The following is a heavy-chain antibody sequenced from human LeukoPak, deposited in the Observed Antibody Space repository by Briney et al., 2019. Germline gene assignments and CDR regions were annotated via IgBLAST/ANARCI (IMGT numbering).Heavy chain of an antibody. J-gene: IGHJ3*02. Sequence: PSETLSLTCAVYGGSFSGYYWSWIRQPPGKGLEWLGEINHSGSTNYNPSLKSRVTISVDTSKNQFSLKLSSVTAADTAVYYCGFFGVVSPSTFDAFDIWGQGTMVTVSS. V-gene: IGHV4-34*01. CDR1: GGSFSGYY. D-gene: IGHD3-3*01. CDR3: GFFGVVSPSTFDAFDI. CDR2: INHSGST.